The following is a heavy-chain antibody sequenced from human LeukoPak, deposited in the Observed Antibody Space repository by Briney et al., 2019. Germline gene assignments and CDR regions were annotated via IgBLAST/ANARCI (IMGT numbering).Heavy chain of an antibody. CDR1: GGSISSSPYY. CDR2: IYYGGST. D-gene: IGHD3-22*01. Sequence: PSETLSLTCTVSGGSISSSPYYWGWIRQPPGKGLEWIGNIYYGGSTYYNPSLKTRVTISVDTSKNQFSLKLSSVTAADTAVYYCARGPSSGYYYSAFDIWGQGTMVTVSS. V-gene: IGHV4-39*01. CDR3: ARGPSSGYYYSAFDI. J-gene: IGHJ3*02.